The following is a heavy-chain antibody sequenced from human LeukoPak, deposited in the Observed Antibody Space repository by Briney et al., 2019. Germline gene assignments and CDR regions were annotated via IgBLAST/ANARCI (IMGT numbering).Heavy chain of an antibody. Sequence: GGSLRLSCAASGFTFSSYGMHWVRQAPGKGLEWVAVISYDGSNKYYADSVKGRFTISRDNSKNTLYLQMNSLRAEDTAVYYCARGALYQLPFYFDYWGQGTLVTVSS. CDR2: ISYDGSNK. CDR3: ARGALYQLPFYFDY. J-gene: IGHJ4*02. D-gene: IGHD2-2*01. CDR1: GFTFSSYG. V-gene: IGHV3-30*03.